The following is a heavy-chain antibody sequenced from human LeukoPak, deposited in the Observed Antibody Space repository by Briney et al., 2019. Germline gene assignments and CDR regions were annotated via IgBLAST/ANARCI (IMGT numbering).Heavy chain of an antibody. V-gene: IGHV3-74*01. D-gene: IGHD5-24*01. CDR2: IFGDGSTT. J-gene: IGHJ4*02. Sequence: GGSLRLSCGASGFTFSNYWMHWVRQVPGKGLMWVSNIFGDGSTTNYAGPVKGRFTISRDNAKNMLYLQMNSLRVEDTAVYYCAREDESHDYWGQGILVTVSS. CDR1: GFTFSNYW. CDR3: AREDESHDY.